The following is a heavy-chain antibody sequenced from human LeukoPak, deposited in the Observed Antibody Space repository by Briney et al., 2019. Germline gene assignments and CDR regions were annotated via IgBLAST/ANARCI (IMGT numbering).Heavy chain of an antibody. CDR1: GLSFSDYG. D-gene: IGHD3-10*01. CDR3: TRDAGSDF. CDR2: ISPSGRSV. Sequence: PGGSLRLSCAGYGLSFSDYGMNWVRQAPGKGLGWLTFISPSGRSVSYADSVKGRFTIARDNAKKSLYLQMDSLRGEDTAIYYCTRDAGSDFWGQGTLVTVSS. J-gene: IGHJ4*02. V-gene: IGHV3-48*03.